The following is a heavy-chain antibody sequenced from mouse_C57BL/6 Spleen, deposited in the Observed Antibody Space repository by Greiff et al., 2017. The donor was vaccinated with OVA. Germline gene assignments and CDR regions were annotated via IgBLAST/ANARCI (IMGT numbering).Heavy chain of an antibody. CDR3: ARRGDGSSHYWYFDV. D-gene: IGHD1-1*01. V-gene: IGHV1-69*01. Sequence: VKQRPGQGLEWIGEIDPSDSHTNYNQKFKGKSTLTVDKSSSTAYMQLGSLTSEDSAVYYCARRGDGSSHYWYFDVWGTGTTVTVSS. CDR2: IDPSDSHT. J-gene: IGHJ1*03.